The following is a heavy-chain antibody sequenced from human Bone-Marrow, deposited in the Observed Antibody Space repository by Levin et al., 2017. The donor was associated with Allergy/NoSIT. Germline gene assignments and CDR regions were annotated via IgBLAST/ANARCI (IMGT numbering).Heavy chain of an antibody. CDR2: IYYSGST. CDR1: GGSISSSSYY. D-gene: IGHD6-13*01. V-gene: IGHV4-39*07. J-gene: IGHJ4*02. CDR3: ARDRESKRTRYSSSWYRFLDY. Sequence: SQTLSLTCTVSGGSISSSSYYWGWIRQPPGKGLEWIGSIYYSGSTYYNPSLKSRVTISVDTSKNQFSLKLSSVTAADTAVYYCARDRESKRTRYSSSWYRFLDYWGQGTLVTVSS.